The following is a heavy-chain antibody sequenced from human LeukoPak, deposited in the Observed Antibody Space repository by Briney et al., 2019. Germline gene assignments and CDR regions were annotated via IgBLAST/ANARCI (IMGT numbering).Heavy chain of an antibody. CDR2: TYYSGST. V-gene: IGHV4-59*08. J-gene: IGHJ4*02. CDR1: GGSISSDY. D-gene: IGHD6-19*01. CDR3: ARSSYRGGWYD. Sequence: SETLSLTCTVSGGSISSDYWSWIRQSPGKGLEWIGYTYYSGSTNYNPSLKSRVAISVDTSKNQFSLNLYSVTAADTAVYYCARSSYRGGWYDWGQGTLVTVSS.